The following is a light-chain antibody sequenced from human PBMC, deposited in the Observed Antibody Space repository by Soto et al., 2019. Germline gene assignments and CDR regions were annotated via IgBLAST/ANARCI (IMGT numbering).Light chain of an antibody. J-gene: IGLJ2*01. CDR2: DVS. V-gene: IGLV2-14*03. Sequence: QSALTQPASVSGSPGQSITISCTGTSSDVGAYNFVSWYQQFPGKAPKLMIYDVSNRPSGVSTRFSGSKSGNTASLTISGLQAEDEADYYCSSYTSSSTEVVFGGGTKLTVL. CDR1: SSDVGAYNF. CDR3: SSYTSSSTEVV.